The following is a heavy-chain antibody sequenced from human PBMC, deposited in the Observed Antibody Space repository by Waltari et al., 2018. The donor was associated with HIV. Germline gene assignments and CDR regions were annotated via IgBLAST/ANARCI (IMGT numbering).Heavy chain of an antibody. CDR2: IYHSGST. V-gene: IGHV4-38-2*02. CDR3: ARASGIQLWFYYYGMDV. Sequence: QVQLQESGPGLVKPSETLSLTCTVSGYSISSGYYWGWIRQPPGKGLEWIGSIYHSGSTYYNPSLKSRVTISVDTSKNQFSLKLSSVTAADTAVYYCARASGIQLWFYYYGMDV. D-gene: IGHD5-18*01. J-gene: IGHJ6*01. CDR1: GYSISSGYY.